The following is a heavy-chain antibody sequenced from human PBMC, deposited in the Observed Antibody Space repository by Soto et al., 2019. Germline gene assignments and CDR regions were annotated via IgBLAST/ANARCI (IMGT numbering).Heavy chain of an antibody. CDR3: ARDMRLDYASGRLDY. CDR1: GFTFSDFP. Sequence: QVELVESGGGVVQPGTSLRLSCVASGFTFSDFPLHWVRQAPGKGLEWVAVISYDGNDKSYSDSVKGRFTISRDNSKSTVYLQMNSLRADDMAVYHCARDMRLDYASGRLDYLGQGTLVTVSS. J-gene: IGHJ4*02. V-gene: IGHV3-30-3*01. D-gene: IGHD3-10*01. CDR2: ISYDGNDK.